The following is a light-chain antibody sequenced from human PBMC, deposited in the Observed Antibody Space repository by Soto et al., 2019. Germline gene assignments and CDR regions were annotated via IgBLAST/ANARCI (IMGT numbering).Light chain of an antibody. V-gene: IGKV1-9*01. CDR2: GAS. CDR1: QGISDY. CDR3: QPFNAYPLT. Sequence: DIPLTQSPSFLSASVGDRVTISCRTSQGISDYLAWYQQKPGKAPKLLIYGASTLQSGVPSRFVGSASGTEFALTISSLQPEEVATYFWQPFNAYPLTFGVGTKLEIK. J-gene: IGKJ4*01.